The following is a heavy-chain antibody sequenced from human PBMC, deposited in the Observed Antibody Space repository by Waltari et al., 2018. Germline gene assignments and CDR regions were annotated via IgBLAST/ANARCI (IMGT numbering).Heavy chain of an antibody. CDR3: TRVDDKGWSDH. J-gene: IGHJ5*02. Sequence: QVQLQESGPGLVKSSETLSLTCTVSGGSISGQYWSWIRQTPGKGLEWIGNIHSGGTTDYNPSLKSRLTISLDTSENQFSLKLSSVTAADTAVYFCTRVDDKGWSDHWGQGTLVTVSS. CDR2: IHSGGTT. CDR1: GGSISGQY. V-gene: IGHV4-59*11.